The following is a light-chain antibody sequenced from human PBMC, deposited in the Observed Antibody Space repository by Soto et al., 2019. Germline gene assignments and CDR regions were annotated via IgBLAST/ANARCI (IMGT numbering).Light chain of an antibody. Sequence: EIVLTQSPGTLSLSPGERATLSCRASQSVSSSYLAWYQQKPGQAPRLPIYGASNRAPGLPDRFSGSGSGKDFTLPISSLELEDLALYYCKKYGSSPRTGRLGKGTKGDIK. CDR2: GAS. CDR3: KKYGSSPRTGR. J-gene: IGKJ1*01. V-gene: IGKV3-20*01. CDR1: QSVSSSY.